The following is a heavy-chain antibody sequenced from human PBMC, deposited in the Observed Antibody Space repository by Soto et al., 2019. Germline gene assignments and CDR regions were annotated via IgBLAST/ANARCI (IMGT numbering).Heavy chain of an antibody. CDR3: ARDYSSGWPPGY. V-gene: IGHV1-69*01. D-gene: IGHD6-19*01. CDR1: GGTFSSYA. CDR2: IIPIFGTA. J-gene: IGHJ4*02. Sequence: QVQLVQSGAEVKKPGSSVKVSCKASGGTFSSYAISWVRQAPGQGLEWMGGIIPIFGTANYAQKFQGRVTITADEYTSTAYMELRSLRSEDTAVDYCARDYSSGWPPGYWGQGTLVTVSS.